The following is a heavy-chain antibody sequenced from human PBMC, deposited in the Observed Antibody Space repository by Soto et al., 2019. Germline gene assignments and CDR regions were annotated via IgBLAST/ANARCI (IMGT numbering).Heavy chain of an antibody. CDR3: ARALGYSYGNWFDP. D-gene: IGHD5-18*01. V-gene: IGHV4-59*01. CDR1: GGSISSYY. Sequence: SETLSLTCTVSGGSISSYYWSWMRQPPGKGLEWIGYIYYSGSTNYNPSLKSRVTISVDTSKNQFSLKLSSVTAADTAVYYCARALGYSYGNWFDPWGQGTLVTVSS. J-gene: IGHJ5*02. CDR2: IYYSGST.